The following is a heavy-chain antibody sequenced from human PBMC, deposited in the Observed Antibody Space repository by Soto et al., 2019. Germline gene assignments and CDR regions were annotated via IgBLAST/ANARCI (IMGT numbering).Heavy chain of an antibody. V-gene: IGHV3-48*01. Sequence: EVQLVESGGGLVQPGGSLRLSCVASGFTFSTDTMNWVRQAPGKGLEWVAHISTSGATRYYADSVKGRFTISRDNAKTSLSLQMGSLRIADTAVYSCARFFGSGFDYWGQGTLVTVSS. CDR1: GFTFSTDT. D-gene: IGHD6-19*01. CDR3: ARFFGSGFDY. CDR2: ISTSGATR. J-gene: IGHJ4*02.